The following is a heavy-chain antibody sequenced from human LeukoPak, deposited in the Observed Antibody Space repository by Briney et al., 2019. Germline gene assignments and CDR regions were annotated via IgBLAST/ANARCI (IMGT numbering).Heavy chain of an antibody. CDR2: ISSSSTYI. CDR3: ATTPIYCSAGSCEYSYYYYGMDV. D-gene: IGHD2-15*01. J-gene: IGHJ6*02. V-gene: IGHV3-21*06. CDR1: DFTVNGNT. Sequence: PGGSLRLSCAASDFTVNGNTMTWVRQAPGKGLEWVSSISSSSTYIFYADSVKGRFTISRDNAENSLYPQMNSLRAEDTAVYYCATTPIYCSAGSCEYSYYYYGMDVWGQGTTVTVSS.